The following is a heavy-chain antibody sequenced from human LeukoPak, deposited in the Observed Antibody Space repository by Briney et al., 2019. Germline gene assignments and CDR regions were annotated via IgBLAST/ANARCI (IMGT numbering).Heavy chain of an antibody. V-gene: IGHV4-4*07. CDR1: GGSISSYY. CDR3: ARVVSYSSSPAYFDY. J-gene: IGHJ4*02. Sequence: SETLSLTCTVSGGSISSYYWSWIRQPAGKGLEWIGRIYTSGSTNYNPSLKSRVTMSVDTSKNQFSQKLSSVTAADTAVYYCARVVSYSSSPAYFDYWGQGTLVTVSS. D-gene: IGHD6-6*01. CDR2: IYTSGST.